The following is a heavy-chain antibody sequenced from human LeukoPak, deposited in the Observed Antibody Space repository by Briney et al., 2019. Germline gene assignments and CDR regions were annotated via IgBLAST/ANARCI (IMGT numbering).Heavy chain of an antibody. D-gene: IGHD6-13*01. CDR2: INHSGST. Sequence: PSEALSLTCAVHGGSFSGYFWSWLRQPPGKGLEWIGEINHSGSTNYNPSLKSRVTISVDTSKNQFSLKLSSVTAADTAVYHCARALPRYLGSWSSWFDPWGQGTLVTVSS. J-gene: IGHJ5*02. CDR1: GGSFSGYF. V-gene: IGHV4-34*01. CDR3: ARALPRYLGSWSSWFDP.